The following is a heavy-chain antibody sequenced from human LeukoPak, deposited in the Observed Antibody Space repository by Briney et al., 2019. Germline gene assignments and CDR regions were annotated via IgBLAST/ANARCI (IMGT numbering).Heavy chain of an antibody. CDR2: IWYDGSNK. J-gene: IGHJ4*02. V-gene: IGHV3-33*01. Sequence: GGSLRLSCPASGSTSSSNGINWVRQAQGKGLEWVAVIWYDGSNKHYADSVKGRFTISRDNSKNTLYLQMHSLRAEDTAVYYCARDARRFGELLYFPDYWGQGTLVTVSS. CDR3: ARDARRFGELLYFPDY. CDR1: GSTSSSNG. D-gene: IGHD3-10*01.